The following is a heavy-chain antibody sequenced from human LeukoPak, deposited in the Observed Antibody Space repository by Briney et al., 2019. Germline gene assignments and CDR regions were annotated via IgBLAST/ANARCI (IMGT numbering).Heavy chain of an antibody. D-gene: IGHD3-10*01. CDR1: GGSISTHY. Sequence: SETLSLTCTVSGGSISTHYWSWIRQPPGKGLEWIGYIYYTGSTNYNPSLKSRVTMAIDTSKNQFSLELTFVSAADTAVYYCTRAQYASGSFFDYWGQGTLATVSS. CDR2: IYYTGST. J-gene: IGHJ4*02. CDR3: TRAQYASGSFFDY. V-gene: IGHV4-59*11.